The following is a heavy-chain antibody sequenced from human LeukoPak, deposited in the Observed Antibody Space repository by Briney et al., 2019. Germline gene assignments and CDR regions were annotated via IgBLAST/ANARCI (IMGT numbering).Heavy chain of an antibody. CDR2: MNPNSGNT. J-gene: IGHJ4*02. CDR3: ARLGYSYGYGGADFDY. D-gene: IGHD5-18*01. Sequence: GASVKVSCKASGYTFTSYDINWVRQATGQGPEWMGWMNPNSGNTGYAQKFQGRVTMTRNTSISTAYMELSSLRSEDTAVYYCARLGYSYGYGGADFDYWGQGTLVTVSS. V-gene: IGHV1-8*01. CDR1: GYTFTSYD.